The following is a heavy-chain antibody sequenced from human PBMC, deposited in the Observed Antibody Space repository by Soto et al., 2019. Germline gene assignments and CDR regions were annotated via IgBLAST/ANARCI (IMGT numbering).Heavy chain of an antibody. CDR1: GGTFNSYA. V-gene: IGHV1-69*01. Sequence: QVQLVQSGAEVKKPGSSVKVSCKASGGTFNSYAISWVRQAPGQGLEWMGGIIPIFGTANYAQNCQGRVAITADESTSAAYMQLKSLRSEDTAVYYCALWGFRDGNKSKTNYGMDVWGQGTTVTVSS. D-gene: IGHD3-10*01. J-gene: IGHJ6*02. CDR2: IIPIFGTA. CDR3: ALWGFRDGNKSKTNYGMDV.